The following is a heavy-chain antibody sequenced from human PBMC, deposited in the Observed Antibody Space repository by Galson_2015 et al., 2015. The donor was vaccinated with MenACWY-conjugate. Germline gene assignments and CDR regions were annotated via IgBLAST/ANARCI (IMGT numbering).Heavy chain of an antibody. Sequence: SLRLSCAASGFTFSTYWMNWVRQAPGKGLEWVANIKQDGGEKYYVDSVKGRFTISRDNAENSLHLQMNSLRVEDTAVYYCVRDVFRSSSSWYDPDAFDNWGQGTMVTVSS. V-gene: IGHV3-7*01. CDR2: IKQDGGEK. CDR3: VRDVFRSSSSWYDPDAFDN. J-gene: IGHJ3*02. D-gene: IGHD6-13*01. CDR1: GFTFSTYW.